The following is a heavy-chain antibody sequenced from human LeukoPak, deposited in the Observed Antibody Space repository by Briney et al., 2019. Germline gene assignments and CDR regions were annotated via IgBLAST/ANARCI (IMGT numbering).Heavy chain of an antibody. J-gene: IGHJ5*02. D-gene: IGHD3-9*01. V-gene: IGHV4-34*01. Sequence: SETLSLTCAVYGGSFSGYYWNWIRQPPGKGLEWIGEISHSGNTNYYPSLKSRVTVSVDTSKNQFSLKLTSVTAADTAVYYCARVRVDWLLFYNWFDPWGQGTLVTVSS. CDR3: ARVRVDWLLFYNWFDP. CDR1: GGSFSGYY. CDR2: ISHSGNT.